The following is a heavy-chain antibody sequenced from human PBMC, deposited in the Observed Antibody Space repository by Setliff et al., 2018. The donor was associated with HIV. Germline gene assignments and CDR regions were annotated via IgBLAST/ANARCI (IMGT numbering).Heavy chain of an antibody. CDR3: ARGHDNKYYYFYYMDV. Sequence: SETLSLTCTVSGGSISSGDYYWTWIRQPAGKGLQWIGRIHTSGNTNYNPSLKSRVTISVDTFKNQFSLKLSSVTAADTAVYYCARGHDNKYYYFYYMDVWGKGTTVTVSS. J-gene: IGHJ6*03. V-gene: IGHV4-61*02. CDR1: GGSISSGDYY. CDR2: IHTSGNT. D-gene: IGHD3-9*01.